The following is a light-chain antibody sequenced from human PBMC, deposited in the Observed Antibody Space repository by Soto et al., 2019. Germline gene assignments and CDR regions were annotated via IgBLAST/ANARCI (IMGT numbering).Light chain of an antibody. J-gene: IGKJ2*01. V-gene: IGKV3-15*01. CDR1: QSVSSN. CDR3: QQRRNWPT. CDR2: GAS. Sequence: EIVMTQSPATLSVSPGERATLSCRASQSVSSNLAWYQQKPGQAPRLLIYGASTRATGIPARFSGSGSGTEFTLTISSLQSEDFAVYYCQQRRNWPTFGQGTKLEIK.